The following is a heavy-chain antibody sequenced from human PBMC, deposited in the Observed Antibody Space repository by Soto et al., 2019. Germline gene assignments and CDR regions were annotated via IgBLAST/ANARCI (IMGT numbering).Heavy chain of an antibody. Sequence: QVQLVQSGAEVKKPGASVKVSCKASGYTFTSYYMHWVRQAPGQGLEWMGIINPSGGSTSYAQKFQGRVTITRDTSTSTVYMEMSSLSSEDTAVYYCARHIETATLPRRWHALDIWGQGTMVTVSS. J-gene: IGHJ3*02. CDR3: ARHIETATLPRRWHALDI. V-gene: IGHV1-46*03. CDR2: INPSGGST. CDR1: GYTFTSYY. D-gene: IGHD5-12*01.